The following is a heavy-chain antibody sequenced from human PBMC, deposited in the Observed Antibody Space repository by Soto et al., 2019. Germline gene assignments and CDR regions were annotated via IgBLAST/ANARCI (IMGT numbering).Heavy chain of an antibody. CDR2: INHSGST. Sequence: SETLSLTCAVYGGSFSGYYWSWIRQPPGKGLEWIGEINHSGSTNYNPSLKSRVTISVDTSKNQFSLKLSSVTAADTAVYYCARLEKGYCSGTSCYAEIYYYYYMDVWGKGTTVTVSS. J-gene: IGHJ6*03. D-gene: IGHD2-2*01. V-gene: IGHV4-34*01. CDR1: GGSFSGYY. CDR3: ARLEKGYCSGTSCYAEIYYYYYMDV.